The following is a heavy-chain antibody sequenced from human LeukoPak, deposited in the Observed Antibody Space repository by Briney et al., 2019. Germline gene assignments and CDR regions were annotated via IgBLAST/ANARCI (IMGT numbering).Heavy chain of an antibody. CDR3: ARGYRHYYGSGSYCDFDY. CDR1: GYTFTSYG. Sequence: ASVKVSCKASGYTFTSYGISWVRQAPGQGPEWMGWISAYNGNTNYAQKLQGRVTMTTDTSTSTAYMELRSLRSDDTAVYYCARGYRHYYGSGSYCDFDYWGQGTLVTVSS. D-gene: IGHD3-10*01. CDR2: ISAYNGNT. J-gene: IGHJ4*02. V-gene: IGHV1-18*01.